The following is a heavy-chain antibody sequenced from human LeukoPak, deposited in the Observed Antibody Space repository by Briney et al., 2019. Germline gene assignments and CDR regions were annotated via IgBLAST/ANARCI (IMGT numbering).Heavy chain of an antibody. CDR1: GYTFTNYY. D-gene: IGHD3-10*01. V-gene: IGHV1-46*01. J-gene: IGHJ5*02. CDR2: IIPRDGNT. CDR3: ARGHGSGFDP. Sequence: ASVKISCKASGYTFTNYYIHFVRQAPGQGLEWLGAIIPRDGNTAYSEKFQVRLTLTRDASRNTVYMEMSSLTSDDTAVYYCARGHGSGFDPWGQGTLVTVSS.